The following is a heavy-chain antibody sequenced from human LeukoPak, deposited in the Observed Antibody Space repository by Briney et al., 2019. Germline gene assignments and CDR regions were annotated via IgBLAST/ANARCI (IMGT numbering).Heavy chain of an antibody. Sequence: GRSLRLSCAASGFTFSSYAMHWVRQAPGKGLEWVAFVDYNGNYKYYADSVKGRFTISRDNSKNTLYLQMNSLRAEDTAVYYCAKEGAIVVVAADISAFDLWGQGTLVTVSS. J-gene: IGHJ4*02. CDR3: AKEGAIVVVAADISAFDL. CDR2: VDYNGNYK. CDR1: GFTFSSYA. D-gene: IGHD2-2*01. V-gene: IGHV3-30*06.